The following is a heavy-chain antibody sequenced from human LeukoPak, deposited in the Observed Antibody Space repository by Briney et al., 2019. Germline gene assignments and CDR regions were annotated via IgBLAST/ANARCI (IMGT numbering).Heavy chain of an antibody. CDR2: ISSSSSYI. V-gene: IGHV3-21*01. CDR3: AREKVVPAAILIDAFDI. J-gene: IGHJ3*02. CDR1: GFTFSSYS. D-gene: IGHD2-2*02. Sequence: PGGSLRLSCAASGFTFSSYSMTWVRQAPGKGLEWVSSISSSSSYIYYADSVKGRFTISRDNAKNSLYLQMNSLRAEDTAVYYCAREKVVPAAILIDAFDIWGQGTMVTVSS.